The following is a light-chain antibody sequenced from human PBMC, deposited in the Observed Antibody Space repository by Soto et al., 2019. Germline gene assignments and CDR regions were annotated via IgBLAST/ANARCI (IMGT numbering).Light chain of an antibody. CDR3: QQRNNWPPIT. CDR2: DAS. Sequence: EVVLTQSPATLSSFPGDRVTLSCRASQYINTRLAWYQQRPGQAPRLLIYDASNRATGIPARFSGSGSGTDFTLTIDNLEPEDFAIYYCQQRNNWPPITFGQGTRLEI. CDR1: QYINTR. V-gene: IGKV3-11*01. J-gene: IGKJ5*01.